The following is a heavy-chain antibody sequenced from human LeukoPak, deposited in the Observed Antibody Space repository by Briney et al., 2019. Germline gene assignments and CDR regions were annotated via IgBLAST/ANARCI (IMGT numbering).Heavy chain of an antibody. CDR2: INNSGII. D-gene: IGHD3-22*01. J-gene: IGHJ4*02. Sequence: SETLSLSCAVSGGSFTGYSRSWVRQPPGKGLEWGGEINNSGIINYNPSLKSRVTISVDTSKNQFSLTLSSVTAADTAVYYCARRRRYYDSSGYYGDRFDYWGQGTLVTVSS. CDR3: ARRRRYYDSSGYYGDRFDY. V-gene: IGHV4-34*01. CDR1: GGSFTGYS.